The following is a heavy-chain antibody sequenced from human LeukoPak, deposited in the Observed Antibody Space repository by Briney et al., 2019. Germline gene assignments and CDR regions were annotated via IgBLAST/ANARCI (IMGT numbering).Heavy chain of an antibody. Sequence: SETLSLTCAVYGGSFSGYYWSWIRQPPGKGLEWIGEINHSGSTYYNPSLKSRVTISVDTSKNQFSLKLSSVTAADTAVYYCARDLNSGSYLSAFDIWGQGTMVTVSS. CDR1: GGSFSGYY. CDR2: INHSGST. CDR3: ARDLNSGSYLSAFDI. D-gene: IGHD1-26*01. J-gene: IGHJ3*02. V-gene: IGHV4-34*01.